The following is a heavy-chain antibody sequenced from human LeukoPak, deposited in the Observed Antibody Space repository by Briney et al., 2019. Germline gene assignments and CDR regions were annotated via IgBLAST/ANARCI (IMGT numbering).Heavy chain of an antibody. CDR1: GGSISSSAYH. Sequence: SETLSLTCTVSGGSISSSAYHWAWTRQPPGKGLEWIGNIYYSGGTYYKPSLKSRITISLGTSKNQFSLRLSSVTAADTAVYYCARQTSLGFDIWGQGTMVTVSA. V-gene: IGHV4-39*01. CDR3: ARQTSLGFDI. CDR2: IYYSGGT. J-gene: IGHJ3*02.